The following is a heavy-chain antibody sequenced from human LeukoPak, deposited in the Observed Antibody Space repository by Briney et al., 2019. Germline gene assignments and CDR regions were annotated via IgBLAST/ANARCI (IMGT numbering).Heavy chain of an antibody. CDR1: GFTFRTYA. J-gene: IGHJ4*02. Sequence: GGSLRLSCAASGFTFRTYAMTWVCQAPGKGLEWVSLITGDGGTTYYADSVKGRFTISRDNRKNSLYLQMNSLRTEDTALYYCAKDPSLYTSGWVDDWGQGILVTVSS. CDR2: ITGDGGTT. V-gene: IGHV3-43*02. D-gene: IGHD6-19*01. CDR3: AKDPSLYTSGWVDD.